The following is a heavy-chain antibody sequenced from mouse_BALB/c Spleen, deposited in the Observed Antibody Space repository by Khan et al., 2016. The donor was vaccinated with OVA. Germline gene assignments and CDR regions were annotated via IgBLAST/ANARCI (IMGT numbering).Heavy chain of an antibody. CDR2: IWSDGRT. CDR3: ARHQIPLSMDS. V-gene: IGHV2-6-2*01. CDR1: GFSLTSYA. Sequence: VQLQESGPDLVAPSQSLSITCTVSGFSLTSYAIHWVRQPPGKGLEWLVVIWSDGRTTYNSALKSRLSISKDNSKSQVFLKVDSLQTDDTAMYYCARHQIPLSMDSWGQRTPVTGSS. J-gene: IGHJ4*01.